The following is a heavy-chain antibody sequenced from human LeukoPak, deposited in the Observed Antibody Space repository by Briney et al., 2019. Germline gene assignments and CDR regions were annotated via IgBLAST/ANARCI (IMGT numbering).Heavy chain of an antibody. CDR3: ARQGPGYCGGTSCYGVAY. V-gene: IGHV7-4-1*02. CDR2: INTNTGNP. Sequence: ASVKVSCKASGYTFTGYYMHWVRQAPGQGLEWMGWINTNTGNPTYAQGFTGRFVFSLDTSVNTAYLQISSLKAEDTAVYYCARQGPGYCGGTSCYGVAYWGQGTLVTVSS. D-gene: IGHD2-2*01. J-gene: IGHJ4*02. CDR1: GYTFTGYY.